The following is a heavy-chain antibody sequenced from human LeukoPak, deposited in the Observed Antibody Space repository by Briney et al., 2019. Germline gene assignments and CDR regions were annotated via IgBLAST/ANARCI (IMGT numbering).Heavy chain of an antibody. V-gene: IGHV3-23*01. Sequence: PGGSLRLSCAASGFTFNSYWMHWVRQAPGQGLEWVSGISGSADSTYYADSVKGRFTISRDNSKNTLYLQMNSLRAEDTAVYYCAKGQVLQWLGNYYFDYWGQGTLVTVSP. D-gene: IGHD6-19*01. CDR3: AKGQVLQWLGNYYFDY. J-gene: IGHJ4*02. CDR1: GFTFNSYW. CDR2: ISGSADST.